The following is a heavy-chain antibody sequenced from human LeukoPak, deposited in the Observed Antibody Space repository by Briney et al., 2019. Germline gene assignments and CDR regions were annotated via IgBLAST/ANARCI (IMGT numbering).Heavy chain of an antibody. CDR1: GFTVSSNY. D-gene: IGHD6-13*01. J-gene: IGHJ4*02. CDR2: IYSGGNT. CDR3: ARESSSEYYFDY. Sequence: GGSLRLFCAASGFTVSSNYMSWVRQAPGKGLEWVSVIYSGGNTYYADSVKGRFTISRDNSKNTLYLQMNSLRAEDTAVYYCARESSSEYYFDYWGQGTLVTVSS. V-gene: IGHV3-53*01.